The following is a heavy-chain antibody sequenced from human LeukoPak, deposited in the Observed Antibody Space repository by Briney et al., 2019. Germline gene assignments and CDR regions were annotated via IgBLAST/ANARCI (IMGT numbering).Heavy chain of an antibody. Sequence: SETLSLTSTVSGGSISSGGYYWSWIRQHPGKGLEWIGYIYYSGSTYYNPSLKSRVTISVDTSKNQFSLKLSSVTAADTAVYYCASICSSTSCYPYWGQGTLVTVSS. CDR1: GGSISSGGYY. V-gene: IGHV4-31*03. CDR3: ASICSSTSCYPY. CDR2: IYYSGST. J-gene: IGHJ4*02. D-gene: IGHD2-2*01.